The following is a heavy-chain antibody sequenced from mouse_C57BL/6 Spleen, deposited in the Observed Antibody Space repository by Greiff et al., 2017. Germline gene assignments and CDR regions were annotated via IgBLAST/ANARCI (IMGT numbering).Heavy chain of an antibody. CDR2: IDPNSGGT. D-gene: IGHD2-3*01. V-gene: IGHV1-72*01. J-gene: IGHJ4*01. CDR1: GYTFTSYW. CDR3: ARAGDGYSPYAMDY. Sequence: QVQLKESGAELVKPGASVKLSCKASGYTFTSYWMHWVKQRPGRGLEWIGRIDPNSGGTKYNEKFKSKATLTVDKPSSTAYMQLSSLTSEDSAVYYCARAGDGYSPYAMDYWGQGTSVTVSS.